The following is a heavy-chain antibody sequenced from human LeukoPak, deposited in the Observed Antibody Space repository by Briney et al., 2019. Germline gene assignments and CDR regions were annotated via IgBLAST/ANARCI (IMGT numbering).Heavy chain of an antibody. J-gene: IGHJ6*02. CDR1: LGSISSYF. Sequence: SETLSLTRTVSLGSISSYFWSWIRPPAGKGVEWIGRIYTSGSTNYNPSLKSRVTMSVDTSKNQFSLKLSSVTAADTVVYYSARDQAELGYCSGGSCYSGPYYYYYGMDVWGQGTTVTVSS. CDR2: IYTSGST. D-gene: IGHD2-15*01. V-gene: IGHV4-4*07. CDR3: ARDQAELGYCSGGSCYSGPYYYYYGMDV.